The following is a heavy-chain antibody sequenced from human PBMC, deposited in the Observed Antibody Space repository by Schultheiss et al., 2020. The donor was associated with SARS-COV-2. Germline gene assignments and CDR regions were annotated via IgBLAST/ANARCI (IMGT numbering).Heavy chain of an antibody. CDR2: INHSGST. Sequence: SETLSLTCAVYGGSFIGYFWNWIRQPPGKGLEWIGEINHSGSTYYNPSLKSRVTISVDTSKNQFSLKLSSVTAADTAVYYCASINWNYHLLFDYWGQGTLVTVSS. V-gene: IGHV4-34*01. D-gene: IGHD1-7*01. CDR3: ASINWNYHLLFDY. J-gene: IGHJ4*02. CDR1: GGSFIGYF.